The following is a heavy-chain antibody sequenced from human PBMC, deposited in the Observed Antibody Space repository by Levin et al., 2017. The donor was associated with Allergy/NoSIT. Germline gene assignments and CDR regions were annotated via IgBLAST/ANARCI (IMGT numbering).Heavy chain of an antibody. V-gene: IGHV3-49*03. CDR1: GFPFGDYA. J-gene: IGHJ3*01. Sequence: PGGSLRLSCSGSGFPFGDYAVSWFRQGSGQGLEWVGLIRNKAYGATTEYATSVKRRFSISRDDSQTIAYLQMNSLQTEDTGIYFCARSAPFGDYVRWGALDLWGQGTLVTVSS. D-gene: IGHD4-17*01. CDR3: ARSAPFGDYVRWGALDL. CDR2: IRNKAYGATT.